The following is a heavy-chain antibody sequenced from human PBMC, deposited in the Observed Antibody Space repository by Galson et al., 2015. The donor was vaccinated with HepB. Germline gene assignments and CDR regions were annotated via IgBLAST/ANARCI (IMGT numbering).Heavy chain of an antibody. CDR3: AGGEGYGDYEN. V-gene: IGHV3-30*04. Sequence: SLRLSCAASGFTFSSYAMHWVRLAPGKGLEWVAVISYDGSNKYYADSVKGRFTISRDNSKNTLYLQMNSLRAEDTAVYYCAGGEGYGDYENWGQGTLVTVSS. J-gene: IGHJ4*02. D-gene: IGHD4-17*01. CDR1: GFTFSSYA. CDR2: ISYDGSNK.